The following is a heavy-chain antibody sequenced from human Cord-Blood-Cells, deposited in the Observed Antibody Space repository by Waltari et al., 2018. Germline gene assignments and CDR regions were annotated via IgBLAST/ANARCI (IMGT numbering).Heavy chain of an antibody. D-gene: IGHD1-26*01. Sequence: QVQLVQSGAEVKKPGSSVKVSCKASGGTFSSYAISWVRQAPGQGLEWMGGIIPILGIANYAQKFQGRVAITADEATSTAYRGLSSLRSEDTAVYYCARGGAVGATLAEYFQHWGQGTLVTVSS. CDR2: IIPILGIA. V-gene: IGHV1-69*04. CDR1: GGTFSSYA. CDR3: ARGGAVGATLAEYFQH. J-gene: IGHJ1*01.